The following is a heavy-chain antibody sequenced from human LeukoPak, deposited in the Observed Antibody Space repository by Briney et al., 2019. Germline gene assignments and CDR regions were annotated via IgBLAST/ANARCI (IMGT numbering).Heavy chain of an antibody. V-gene: IGHV1-69*13. CDR3: AREAMVRGRYYYYGMDV. D-gene: IGHD3-10*01. CDR1: GGTFSSYA. J-gene: IGHJ6*02. CDR2: IIPIFGTA. Sequence: SVKVSCKASGGTFSSYAISWVRQAPGQGLEWMGGIIPIFGTANYAQKFQGRVTITADESTSTAYMELSSLRSEDTAVYYCAREAMVRGRYYYYGMDVWGQGTTVTVSS.